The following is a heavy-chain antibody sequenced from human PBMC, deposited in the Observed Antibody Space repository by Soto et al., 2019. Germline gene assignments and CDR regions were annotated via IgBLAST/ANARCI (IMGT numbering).Heavy chain of an antibody. CDR3: ARRNRAFDI. J-gene: IGHJ3*02. V-gene: IGHV3-72*01. CDR2: TRNKANSYTT. CDR1: GIPFRDCQ. Sequence: GALTLSSAAFGIPFRDCQMAWVRQAPGKGLEWVGRTRNKANSYTTEYAAAVKGRFTISRDDSKNSLYLQMNSLKTEDTAVYYCARRNRAFDIWGQGTMVTV.